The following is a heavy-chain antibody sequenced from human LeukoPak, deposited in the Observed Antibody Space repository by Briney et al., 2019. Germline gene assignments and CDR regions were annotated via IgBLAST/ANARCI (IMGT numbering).Heavy chain of an antibody. CDR3: AGGGSVGSGYSPY. CDR2: IKQDGSEK. Sequence: GGSLRLSCAASGFTFGSYWMTWVRQAPGKGLEWVANIKQDGSEKYYVDSVKGRFTISRDNAKNSLYLQMNSLRVEDTAVYYCAGGGSVGSGYSPYWGQGILVSVSS. CDR1: GFTFGSYW. J-gene: IGHJ4*02. D-gene: IGHD5-12*01. V-gene: IGHV3-7*01.